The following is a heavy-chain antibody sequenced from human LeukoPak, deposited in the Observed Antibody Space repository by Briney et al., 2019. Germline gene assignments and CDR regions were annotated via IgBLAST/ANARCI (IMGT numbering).Heavy chain of an antibody. Sequence: PGETLSLTCAVYGGSFRVYYWGWVRQPPGKGLEWLGEINNSGSSNYNPSLKHRVSISVDTSKNQFSLKLSSVPAADTAVYYCARRYSNRIDYWGQGTLVTVFS. CDR3: ARRYSNRIDY. D-gene: IGHD4-11*01. V-gene: IGHV4-34*01. CDR2: INNSGSS. CDR1: GGSFRVYY. J-gene: IGHJ4*02.